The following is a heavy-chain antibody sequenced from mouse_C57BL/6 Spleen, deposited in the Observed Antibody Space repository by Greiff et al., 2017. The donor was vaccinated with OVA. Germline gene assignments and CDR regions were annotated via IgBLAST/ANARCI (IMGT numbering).Heavy chain of an antibody. J-gene: IGHJ4*01. V-gene: IGHV6-3*01. Sequence: VQLVESGGGLVQPGGSMKLSCVASGFTFSNYWMNWVRQSPEQGLEWVAQIRLKSDNYATHYAVSVKGRFTISRDDSKRSLYLQMNNVRADDTGIYYCTGDSYAMDYWGQGTSVTVSS. CDR1: GFTFSNYW. CDR3: TGDSYAMDY. CDR2: IRLKSDNYAT.